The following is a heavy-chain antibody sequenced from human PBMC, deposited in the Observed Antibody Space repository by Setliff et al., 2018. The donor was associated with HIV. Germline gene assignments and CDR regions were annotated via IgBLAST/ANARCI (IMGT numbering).Heavy chain of an antibody. D-gene: IGHD3-10*01. CDR1: GGSISSGDYY. V-gene: IGHV4-30-4*08. J-gene: IGHJ4*02. CDR2: IYYTGST. Sequence: TLSLTCTVSGGSISSGDYYWSWIRQHPRKGLEWIGYIYYTGSTYYNPSLKSRVTISVDTSKNQFSLKLSSVTAADTAVYYCARHEITMVRGVTIKAGYSFDYWGQGTLVTVSS. CDR3: ARHEITMVRGVTIKAGYSFDY.